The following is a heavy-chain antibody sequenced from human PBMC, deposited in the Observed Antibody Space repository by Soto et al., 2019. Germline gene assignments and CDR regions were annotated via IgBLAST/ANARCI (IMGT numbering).Heavy chain of an antibody. V-gene: IGHV1-69*02. CDR3: ARSWVTGKGGIDV. Sequence: GASVKVSCKASGGTFSSYTISWVRQAPGQGLEWMGRIIPILGIANYAQKFQGRVTMTTDTSTNTAYLDLWTLISDDTAVYYCARSWVTGKGGIDVWGQGTTVTVSS. J-gene: IGHJ6*02. D-gene: IGHD3-16*01. CDR1: GGTFSSYT. CDR2: IIPILGIA.